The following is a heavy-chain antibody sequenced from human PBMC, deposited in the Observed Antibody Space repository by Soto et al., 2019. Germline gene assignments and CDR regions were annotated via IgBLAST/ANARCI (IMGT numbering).Heavy chain of an antibody. D-gene: IGHD6-19*01. CDR2: INNDGSTT. CDR1: EFALSTYW. J-gene: IGHJ3*02. V-gene: IGHV3-74*01. CDR3: AKDRIVYQFPQAYAFDI. Sequence: GGSLRLSCTASEFALSTYWMHWVRQAPGKGLVWVACINNDGSTTEYAGSVKGRFTISRDNAKNTLYLQMNSLRAEDTAVYYCAKDRIVYQFPQAYAFDIWGQGTMVTVSS.